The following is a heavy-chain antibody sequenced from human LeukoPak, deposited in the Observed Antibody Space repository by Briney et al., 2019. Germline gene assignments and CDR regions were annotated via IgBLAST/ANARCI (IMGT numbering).Heavy chain of an antibody. CDR1: GFSLNTNAVA. V-gene: IGHV2-5*01. D-gene: IGHD4-17*01. Sequence: SGPTLVNPTQTLTLTCTFSGFSLNTNAVAVGWVRQPPGQALEWLTFIYGNDDKRYSPPLASRLTITKGTSKNQVVLTMTDMDYVDTATYYCVHRTMVTSVDHWGQGTLVTVSS. J-gene: IGHJ4*02. CDR3: VHRTMVTSVDH. CDR2: IYGNDDK.